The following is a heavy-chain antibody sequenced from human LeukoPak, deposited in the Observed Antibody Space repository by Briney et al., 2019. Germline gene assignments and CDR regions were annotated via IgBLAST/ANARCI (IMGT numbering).Heavy chain of an antibody. CDR2: IYYSGST. CDR3: ARELPDSHFDY. D-gene: IGHD2-15*01. J-gene: IGHJ4*02. CDR1: GGSISSGDYY. Sequence: ASETLSLTCTVSGGSISSGDYYWSWIRQPPGKGLEWIGYIYYSGSTYYNPSLKSRVTISVDTSKNQFSLKLSSVTAADTAVYYCARELPDSHFDYWGQGTLVTVPS. V-gene: IGHV4-30-4*01.